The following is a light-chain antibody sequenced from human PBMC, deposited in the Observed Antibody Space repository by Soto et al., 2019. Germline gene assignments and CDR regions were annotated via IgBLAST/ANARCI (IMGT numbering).Light chain of an antibody. CDR3: QHYGSLVLT. V-gene: IGKV3-20*01. CDR2: GAS. J-gene: IGKJ4*01. Sequence: EIVLTQSPGTLSLSPGERATLSCRASQSVSSTYLAWYQQKPGQAPRLPLYGASSRATGIPDRFSGSRSGTDFTLTISRLEPEDFAVYYCQHYGSLVLTFGGGTKVEIK. CDR1: QSVSSTY.